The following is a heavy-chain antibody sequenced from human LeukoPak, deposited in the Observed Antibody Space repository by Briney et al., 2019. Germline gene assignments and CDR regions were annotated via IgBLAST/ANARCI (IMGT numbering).Heavy chain of an antibody. Sequence: SETLSLTCSVSGGSISSYYWSWIRQPPGKGLEWIGYIYYSGSTYYNPSLKSRVTISVDTSKNQFSLKLSSVTAADTAVYYCARSDGDYYFDYWGQGTLVTVSS. J-gene: IGHJ4*02. CDR3: ARSDGDYYFDY. CDR1: GGSISSYY. CDR2: IYYSGST. V-gene: IGHV4-59*06. D-gene: IGHD4-17*01.